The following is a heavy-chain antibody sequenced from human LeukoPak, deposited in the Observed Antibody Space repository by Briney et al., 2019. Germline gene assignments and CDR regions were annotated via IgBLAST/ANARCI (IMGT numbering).Heavy chain of an antibody. J-gene: IGHJ4*02. CDR2: ISYDGSNK. D-gene: IGHD6-13*01. CDR1: GFTFSSYA. CDR3: ARDGEKSSSSPPGDY. V-gene: IGHV3-30-3*01. Sequence: PGGSLRLSCAASGFTFSSYAMHWVRQAPGKGLEWVAVISYDGSNKYYADSVKGRFTISRDNSKNTLYLQMNSLRAEDTAVYYCARDGEKSSSSPPGDYWGQGTLVTVSS.